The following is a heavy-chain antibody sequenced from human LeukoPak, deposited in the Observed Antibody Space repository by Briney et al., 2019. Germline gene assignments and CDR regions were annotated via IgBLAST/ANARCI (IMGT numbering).Heavy chain of an antibody. V-gene: IGHV3-23*01. J-gene: IGHJ4*02. CDR1: GITFSAYA. CDR2: ISGSGGRT. CDR3: AKGDSGSYAVYY. D-gene: IGHD1-26*01. Sequence: SGGSLRLSCAASGITFSAYAMNWVRQAPGKGPEWVSAISGSGGRTYYADSVKGRFTISRDNSKNTLYLQMNSLRAEDTAVYYCAKGDSGSYAVYYWGQGTLVTVSS.